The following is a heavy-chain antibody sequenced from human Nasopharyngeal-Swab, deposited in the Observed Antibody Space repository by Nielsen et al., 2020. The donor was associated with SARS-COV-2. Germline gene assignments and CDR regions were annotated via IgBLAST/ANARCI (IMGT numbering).Heavy chain of an antibody. CDR2: IFYSGTT. Sequence: SETLSLTCTVSGGSIASHIYYWGWIRQPPGKGLEWIGSIFYSGTTYLNPSLKSRVTVSVDTSKNQFPLRLRSVTAADAALYYCARQETVMVSYFFDYWGRGTLVTVSS. CDR1: GGSIASHIYY. D-gene: IGHD5-18*01. J-gene: IGHJ4*02. V-gene: IGHV4-39*01. CDR3: ARQETVMVSYFFDY.